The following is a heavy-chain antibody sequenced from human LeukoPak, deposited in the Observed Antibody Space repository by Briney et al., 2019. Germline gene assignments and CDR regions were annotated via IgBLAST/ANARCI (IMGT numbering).Heavy chain of an antibody. CDR3: ARSITMIEYFDY. CDR2: ISYDGSNK. J-gene: IGHJ4*02. D-gene: IGHD3-22*01. V-gene: IGHV3-30*04. CDR1: GFTFSSYA. Sequence: GRSLRLSCAASGFTFSSYAMHWVRQAPGKGLEWVAVISYDGSNKYYADSVKGRFTISRDNSKNTLYLQMKSLRAEDTAVYYCARSITMIEYFDYWGQGTLVTVSS.